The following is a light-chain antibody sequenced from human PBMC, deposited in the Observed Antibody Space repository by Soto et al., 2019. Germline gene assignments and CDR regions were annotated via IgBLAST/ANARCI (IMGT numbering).Light chain of an antibody. Sequence: EVVLTQSPATLYLSPGERATLSCRASQSVSRNLAWYQQKPGQAPRLLIYRASTRATGIPARFSGSGSGTEFSLSISSLQPEDFAVYYCQQRTDWHRTFGQGTKVEVK. CDR1: QSVSRN. CDR2: RAS. J-gene: IGKJ1*01. CDR3: QQRTDWHRT. V-gene: IGKV3-11*01.